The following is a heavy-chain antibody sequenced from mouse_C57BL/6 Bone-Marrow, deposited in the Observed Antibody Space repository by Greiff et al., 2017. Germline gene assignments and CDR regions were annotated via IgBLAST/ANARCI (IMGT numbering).Heavy chain of an antibody. CDR3: AGGTGFDY. J-gene: IGHJ2*01. CDR2: INPGSGGT. Sequence: QVQLQQSGAELVRPGTSVKVSCKASGYAFTNYLIEWVKQRPGQGLEWIGVINPGSGGTNYNEKFKGKATLTADKSSSTAYMQLSSLTSEDSAVYFCAGGTGFDYWGQGTTRTVSS. D-gene: IGHD3-3*01. V-gene: IGHV1-54*01. CDR1: GYAFTNYL.